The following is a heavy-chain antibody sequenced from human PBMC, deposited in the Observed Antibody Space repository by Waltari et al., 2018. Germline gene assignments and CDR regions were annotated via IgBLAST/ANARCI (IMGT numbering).Heavy chain of an antibody. CDR1: GGSISSYY. J-gene: IGHJ3*02. CDR3: ASRHSSGWSDAFDI. CDR2: IYYSGST. V-gene: IGHV4-59*01. Sequence: QVQLQESGPGLVKPSETLSLTCTVSGGSISSYYWSWIRQPPGKGLEWIGYIYYSGSTNYNPSRKSRVTISVDTSKNQFSLKLSSVTAADTAVYYCASRHSSGWSDAFDIWGQGTMVTVSS. D-gene: IGHD6-19*01.